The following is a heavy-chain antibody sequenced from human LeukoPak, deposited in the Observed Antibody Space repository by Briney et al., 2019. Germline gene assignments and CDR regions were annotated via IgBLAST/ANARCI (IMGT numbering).Heavy chain of an antibody. CDR3: ARDWNTIFGVANWFDP. Sequence: GASVKVSCKASGFTFTSYGISWVRQAPGQGLEWMGWISAYNGNTNYAQKLQGRVTMTTDTSTSTAYMELRSLRSDDTAVYYCARDWNTIFGVANWFDPWGQGTLVTVSS. V-gene: IGHV1-18*01. CDR1: GFTFTSYG. CDR2: ISAYNGNT. D-gene: IGHD3-3*01. J-gene: IGHJ5*02.